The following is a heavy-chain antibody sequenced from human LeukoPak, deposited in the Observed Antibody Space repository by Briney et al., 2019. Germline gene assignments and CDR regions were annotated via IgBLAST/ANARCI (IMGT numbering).Heavy chain of an antibody. Sequence: ASVKVSCKASGGTFSSYAISWVRQAPGQGLEWMGGIIPIFGTANYAQKFQGRVTITTDESTSTAYMELSSLRPEETAVYYCARDTGMTTVTLFDYWGQGTLVTVSS. CDR2: IIPIFGTA. V-gene: IGHV1-69*05. J-gene: IGHJ4*02. CDR1: GGTFSSYA. D-gene: IGHD4-17*01. CDR3: ARDTGMTTVTLFDY.